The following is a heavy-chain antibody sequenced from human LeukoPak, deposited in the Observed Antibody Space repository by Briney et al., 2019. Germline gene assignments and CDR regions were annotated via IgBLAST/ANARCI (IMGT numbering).Heavy chain of an antibody. CDR2: INPSGGST. J-gene: IGHJ4*02. CDR3: ARDPDSSGYYRFAFDY. V-gene: IGHV1-46*01. Sequence: ASVKVSCKASGYTFTSYYMHWVRQAPGQGLEWMGIINPSGGSTSYAQKFQGRVTMTRDTSTSTVYIELSSLRSEDTAVYYCARDPDSSGYYRFAFDYWGQGTLVTVSS. CDR1: GYTFTSYY. D-gene: IGHD3-22*01.